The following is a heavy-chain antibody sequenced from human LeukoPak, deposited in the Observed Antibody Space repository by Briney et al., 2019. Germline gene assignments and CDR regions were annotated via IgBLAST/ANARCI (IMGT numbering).Heavy chain of an antibody. CDR3: ARSVGATMRKNLYFDY. Sequence: PGGSLRLSCAASGFNFSIHWMTWVRQAPGKGLEWVSLIYSGGSTYYADSVKGRFTISRDNSKNTLDLQMNSLRAEDTAVYYCARSVGATMRKNLYFDYWGQGTLVTVSS. J-gene: IGHJ4*02. CDR2: IYSGGST. D-gene: IGHD1-26*01. CDR1: GFNFSIHW. V-gene: IGHV3-53*01.